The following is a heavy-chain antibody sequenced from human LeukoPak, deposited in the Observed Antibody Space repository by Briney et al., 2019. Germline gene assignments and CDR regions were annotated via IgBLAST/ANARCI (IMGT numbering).Heavy chain of an antibody. CDR3: ARALTLPYYYGSGSYSGYMDV. D-gene: IGHD3-10*01. CDR1: GGSISSYY. V-gene: IGHV4-34*01. J-gene: IGHJ6*03. CDR2: INHSGST. Sequence: PSETLSLTCTVSGGSISSYYWSWIRQPPGKGLEWIGEINHSGSTNYNPSLKSRVTISVDTSKNQFSLKLSSVTAADTAVYYCARALTLPYYYGSGSYSGYMDVWGKGTTVTVSS.